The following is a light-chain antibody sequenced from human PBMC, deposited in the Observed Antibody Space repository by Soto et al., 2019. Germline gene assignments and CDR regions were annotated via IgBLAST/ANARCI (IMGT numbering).Light chain of an antibody. CDR1: QGISSY. CDR2: AAS. CDR3: QEYYSYPLT. Sequence: AIRMTQSPSSFSASTGDRVTITCRASQGISSYLAWYQQKPVKAPKLLIYAASTLPSGVPSRFSGSGSGTDFTLTISCLQSEDFASYYYQEYYSYPLTCGGGTKVDIK. V-gene: IGKV1-8*01. J-gene: IGKJ4*01.